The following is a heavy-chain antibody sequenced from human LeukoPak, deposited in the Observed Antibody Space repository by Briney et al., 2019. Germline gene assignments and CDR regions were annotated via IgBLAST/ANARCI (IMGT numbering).Heavy chain of an antibody. D-gene: IGHD5-12*01. CDR2: MYYSGST. J-gene: IGHJ4*02. CDR3: ARGVAGYGPYDY. CDR1: GDSISTYY. Sequence: SQTLSLTCTVSGDSISTYYWSWIRQPPGKGLEWIGYMYYSGSTNYNPSLKSRVTISLDTPKNQFSLRLNSVTAADTAVYYCARGVAGYGPYDYWGQGTLVTVSS. V-gene: IGHV4-59*01.